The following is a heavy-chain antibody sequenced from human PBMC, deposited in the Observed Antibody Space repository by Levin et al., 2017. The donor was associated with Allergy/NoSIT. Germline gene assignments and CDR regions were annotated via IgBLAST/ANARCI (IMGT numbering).Heavy chain of an antibody. CDR3: AALLTGCYTGNY. CDR1: GYTFTTSW. D-gene: IGHD3-9*01. V-gene: IGHV5-51*01. CDR2: ILPGDSRT. Sequence: GESLKISCQASGYTFTTSWIGWVRQMPGKGLEWMGAILPGDSRTEYSPSFQGQGTFTGDKSISTAYLHWSSLKASDTAMYYCAALLTGCYTGNYWGQGTLVTVSS. J-gene: IGHJ4*02.